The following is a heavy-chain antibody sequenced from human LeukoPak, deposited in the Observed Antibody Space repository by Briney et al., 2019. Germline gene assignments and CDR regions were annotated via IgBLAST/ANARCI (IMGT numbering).Heavy chain of an antibody. CDR1: GFTFSSYG. CDR2: ISYDGSNK. V-gene: IGHV3-30*18. D-gene: IGHD3-22*01. J-gene: IGHJ3*02. CDR3: AKALPYYYDSSGYYFDAFDI. Sequence: PGGSLRLSCAASGFTFSSYGMHWVRQAPGKGLEWVAVISYDGSNKYYADSVKGRFTISRDNSKNTLYLQMNSLRAEDTAVYYCAKALPYYYDSSGYYFDAFDIWGQGTMVTVSS.